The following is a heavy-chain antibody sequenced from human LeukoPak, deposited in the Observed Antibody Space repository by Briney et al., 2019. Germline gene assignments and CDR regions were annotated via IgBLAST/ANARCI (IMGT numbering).Heavy chain of an antibody. CDR1: VFTFSSYC. D-gene: IGHD3-10*01. V-gene: IGHV3-23*01. Sequence: GGSLRLSCAASVFTFSSYCMSWVRQAPWKGLEWVSAIGGSGGSTYYADSVKGRFTISRDNSKNTLYVQMNSLRAEDTAVYYCAKGHYYGSGSLDYWGQGTLVTVSS. CDR2: IGGSGGST. CDR3: AKGHYYGSGSLDY. J-gene: IGHJ4*02.